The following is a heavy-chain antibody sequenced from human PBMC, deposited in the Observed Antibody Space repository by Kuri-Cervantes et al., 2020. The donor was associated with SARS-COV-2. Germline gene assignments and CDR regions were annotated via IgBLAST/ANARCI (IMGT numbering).Heavy chain of an antibody. CDR2: ISSSSNTI. CDR1: GGTFSSYA. J-gene: IGHJ4*02. CDR3: ARSHPKMDS. Sequence: SCKASGGTFSSYAMHWVRQAPGKGLEWVSYISSSSNTIRYGDSVQGRFTISRDNANNLLFLQMNSLRVDDTAVYYCARSHPKMDSWGQGTRVTVSS. V-gene: IGHV3-48*01.